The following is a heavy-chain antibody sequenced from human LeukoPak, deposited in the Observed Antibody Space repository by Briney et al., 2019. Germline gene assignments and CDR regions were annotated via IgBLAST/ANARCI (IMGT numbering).Heavy chain of an antibody. Sequence: PSEILSLTCTVSGGSISSSSYYWGWIRQPPGKGLEWIGSIYYSGSTYYNPSLKSRVTISVDTSKNQFSLKLSSVTAADTAVYYCARPVGGYSYGPNLSFDYWGQGTLVTVSS. V-gene: IGHV4-39*01. CDR3: ARPVGGYSYGPNLSFDY. J-gene: IGHJ4*02. CDR1: GGSISSSSYY. D-gene: IGHD5-18*01. CDR2: IYYSGST.